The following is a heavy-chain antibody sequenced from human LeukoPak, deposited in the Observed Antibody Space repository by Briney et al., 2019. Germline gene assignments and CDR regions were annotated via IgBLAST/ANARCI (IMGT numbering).Heavy chain of an antibody. J-gene: IGHJ6*03. D-gene: IGHD1-26*01. CDR3: ARDPYSGSYGNYYYYFMDA. V-gene: IGHV3-21*01. CDR2: ISSSSSYI. CDR1: GFTFSSYS. Sequence: PGGSLRLSCAASGFTFSSYSMNWVRQAPGKGLEWVSSISSSSSYIYYADSVKGRFTISRDNAKNSLYLQMNSLRAEDTAVYYCARDPYSGSYGNYYYYFMDAWGKGTTVTISS.